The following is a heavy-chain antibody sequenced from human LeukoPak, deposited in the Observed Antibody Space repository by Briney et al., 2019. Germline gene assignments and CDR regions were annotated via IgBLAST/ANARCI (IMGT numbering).Heavy chain of an antibody. J-gene: IGHJ6*03. CDR1: GYSFTSYW. D-gene: IGHD5-12*01. V-gene: IGHV5-51*01. Sequence: PGESLKIPCKGSGYSFTSYWIGWVRQMPGKGLKWMGIIYPGDSDTRYSPSFQGQVTISADKSISTAYLQWSSLKASDTAMYYCARQGYSGYDYYYYYYMDVWGKGTTVTVSS. CDR3: ARQGYSGYDYYYYYYMDV. CDR2: IYPGDSDT.